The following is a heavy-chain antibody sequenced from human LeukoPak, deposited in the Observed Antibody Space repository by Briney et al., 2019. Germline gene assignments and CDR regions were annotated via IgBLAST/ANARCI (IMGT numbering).Heavy chain of an antibody. CDR3: ARSSYYDFWSGYSVNWFDP. CDR2: IYYSGST. CDR1: GGSISSYY. V-gene: IGHV4-59*08. D-gene: IGHD3-3*01. J-gene: IGHJ5*02. Sequence: SETLSPTCTVSGGSISSYYWSWIRQPPGKGLEWIGYIYYSGSTNYNPSLKSRVTISVDTSKNQFSLKLSSVTAADTAVYYCARSSYYDFWSGYSVNWFDPWGQGTLVTVSS.